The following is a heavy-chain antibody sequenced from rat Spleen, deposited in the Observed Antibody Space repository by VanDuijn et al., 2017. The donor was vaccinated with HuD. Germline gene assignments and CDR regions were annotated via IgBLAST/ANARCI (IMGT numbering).Heavy chain of an antibody. V-gene: IGHV3-3*01. Sequence: EVQLQESGPGLVKPSQSLSLTCSVTGYSITSSYRWNWIRKFPGNKLEGMGYINSAGSTNYNPSLKSRNSITRDTSKNQFFLQVNSVTTEDTATYYCVRSGSTGSPYWYFDFWGPGTMVTVSS. CDR2: INSAGST. CDR1: GYSITSSYR. J-gene: IGHJ1*01. D-gene: IGHD5-1*01. CDR3: VRSGSTGSPYWYFDF.